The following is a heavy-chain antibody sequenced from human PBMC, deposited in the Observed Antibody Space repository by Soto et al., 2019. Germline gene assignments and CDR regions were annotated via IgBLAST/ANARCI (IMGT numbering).Heavy chain of an antibody. CDR3: ARSNHDFWSGYPQGLFDY. Sequence: EVQLVESGGGLVQPGGSLRLSCAASGFTFSTYAMNWVCQAPGKGLEYVSAISSNGGSTFYADSVEGRFTISRDNSKNTLYLQVGRLRAEDMAVYYCARSNHDFWSGYPQGLFDYWGQGALVTVSS. D-gene: IGHD3-3*01. J-gene: IGHJ4*02. CDR2: ISSNGGST. V-gene: IGHV3-64*07. CDR1: GFTFSTYA.